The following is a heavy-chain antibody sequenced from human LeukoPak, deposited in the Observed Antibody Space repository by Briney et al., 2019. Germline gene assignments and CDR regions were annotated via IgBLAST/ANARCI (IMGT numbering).Heavy chain of an antibody. J-gene: IGHJ4*02. CDR1: GGSINSYY. V-gene: IGHV4-59*01. CDR3: VTGSGWLPDY. CDR2: IYHSEST. D-gene: IGHD6-19*01. Sequence: SETLSLTCSVSGGSINSYYCNWYRQSPGKRLEWIGYIYHSESTKYNPSLKSRVSISADTSKNQFSLRLTSVTAADTAIYYCVTGSGWLPDYRGQGTLVTVSS.